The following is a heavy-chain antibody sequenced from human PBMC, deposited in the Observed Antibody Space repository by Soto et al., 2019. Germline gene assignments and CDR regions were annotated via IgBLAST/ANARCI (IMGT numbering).Heavy chain of an antibody. CDR2: IIPIFGTA. CDR3: ARDIRDIVVVVAATPRARYYYYGMDV. CDR1: GGTFSSYA. J-gene: IGHJ6*02. Sequence: VQLVQSGAEVKKPGSSVKVSCKASGGTFSSYAISWVRQAPGQGLEWMGGIIPIFGTANYAQKFQGRVTITADESTSTAYMELSSLRSEDTAVYYCARDIRDIVVVVAATPRARYYYYGMDVWGQGTTVTVSS. V-gene: IGHV1-69*01. D-gene: IGHD2-15*01.